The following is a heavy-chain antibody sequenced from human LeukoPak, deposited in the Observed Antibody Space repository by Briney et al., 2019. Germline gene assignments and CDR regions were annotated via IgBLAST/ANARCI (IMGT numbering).Heavy chain of an antibody. CDR3: VRHHARGLAVALIDC. J-gene: IGHJ4*02. CDR1: GASISNTPYY. CDR2: IYYDERT. D-gene: IGHD6-19*01. V-gene: IGHV4-39*01. Sequence: SETLSLTCSVSGASISNTPYYWGWIRQPPGKGLEWIGSIYYDERTYYNPSLKSRVTISVDTSKIQFSLRLSSVTAADTAVYYCVRHHARGLAVALIDCWGQGTLITVPS.